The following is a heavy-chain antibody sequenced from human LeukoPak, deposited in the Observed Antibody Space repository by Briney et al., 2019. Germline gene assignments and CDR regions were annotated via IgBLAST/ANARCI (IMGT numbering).Heavy chain of an antibody. CDR3: AKERNLEIAVAGTIFDY. Sequence: GGSPRLSCAASGFTFSSYGMHWVRQAPGKGLEWVAFIRYDGSNKYYADSVKGRFTISRDNSKNMIYLEMTSLKAEDTAVYYCAKERNLEIAVAGTIFDYWGQGTLVTVSS. D-gene: IGHD6-19*01. V-gene: IGHV3-30*02. CDR2: IRYDGSNK. J-gene: IGHJ4*02. CDR1: GFTFSSYG.